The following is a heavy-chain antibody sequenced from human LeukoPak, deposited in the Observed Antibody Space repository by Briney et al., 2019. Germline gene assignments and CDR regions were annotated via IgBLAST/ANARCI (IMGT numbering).Heavy chain of an antibody. CDR2: IYSGGST. J-gene: IGHJ4*02. CDR3: ARAFDCSSTSCYAAGMDY. D-gene: IGHD2-2*01. CDR1: GFTVSSNY. V-gene: IGHV3-66*01. Sequence: GGSLRLSCAASGFTVSSNYMSWVRQAPGKGLEWVSVIYSGGSTYYADSVKGRFTISRDNSKNTLYLQMNSLRAEDTAVYYCARAFDCSSTSCYAAGMDYWGQGTLVTVSS.